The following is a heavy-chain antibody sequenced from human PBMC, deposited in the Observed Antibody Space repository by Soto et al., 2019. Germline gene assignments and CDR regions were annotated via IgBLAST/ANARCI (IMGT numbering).Heavy chain of an antibody. Sequence: SVKVSCKASGGTFSSYAISWVRQAPGQGLEWMGGIIPIFGTANYAQKFQDRVTITRDTSASAAYMELSSLRSEDTAVYYCARNFVGTTDFDFWGQGTLVTVSS. CDR3: ARNFVGTTDFDF. J-gene: IGHJ4*02. D-gene: IGHD1-26*01. V-gene: IGHV1-69*05. CDR2: IIPIFGTA. CDR1: GGTFSSYA.